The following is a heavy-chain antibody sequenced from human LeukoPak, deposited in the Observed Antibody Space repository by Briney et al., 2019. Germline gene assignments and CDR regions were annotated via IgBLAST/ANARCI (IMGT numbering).Heavy chain of an antibody. Sequence: GGSLRLSCAASGFTFNNYAMSWVRQAPGKGLEWISAISGGGGSTYRADSVKGRFTISRDNSKNTLYLQMNSLRVEDTAIYYCAKDRYFYGSGSLGAFDVWGLGTMVTVSS. V-gene: IGHV3-23*01. D-gene: IGHD3-10*01. CDR1: GFTFNNYA. CDR3: AKDRYFYGSGSLGAFDV. CDR2: ISGGGGST. J-gene: IGHJ3*01.